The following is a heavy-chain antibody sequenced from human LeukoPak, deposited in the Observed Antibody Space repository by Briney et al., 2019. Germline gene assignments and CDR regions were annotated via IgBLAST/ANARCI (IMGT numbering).Heavy chain of an antibody. CDR1: GFTRSSYW. D-gene: IGHD2-15*01. V-gene: IGHV3-7*01. CDR2: IKQDGTEK. CDR3: ARIRRGWSQNWDY. J-gene: IGHJ4*02. Sequence: TGGSLRLSCAASGFTRSSYWMSWVRQAPGKGLEWVANIKQDGTEKYYVDSVKGRFTISRDNAKNSLYLQMNSLRAEDTAVYYCARIRRGWSQNWDYWGQGTLVTVSS.